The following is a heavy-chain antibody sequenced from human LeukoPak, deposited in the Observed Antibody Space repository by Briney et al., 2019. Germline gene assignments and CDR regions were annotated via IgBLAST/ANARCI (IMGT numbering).Heavy chain of an antibody. D-gene: IGHD3-10*01. V-gene: IGHV1-2*02. CDR3: ARDGPAQMVDLDY. J-gene: IGHJ4*02. CDR1: GYTFSGTGWY. CDR2: IHPNNGDT. Sequence: DSVKVSCKASGYTFSGTGWYLYWLRQAPGQGLACMGWIHPNNGDTAYAQKFEGRVAMTRDTSISTAYMELRRLRPDDTAVYFCARDGPAQMVDLDYWGQGTLVTVSS.